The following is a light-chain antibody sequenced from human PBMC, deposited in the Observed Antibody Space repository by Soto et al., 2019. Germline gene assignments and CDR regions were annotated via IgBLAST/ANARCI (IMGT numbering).Light chain of an antibody. CDR3: QHYIRLPLT. CDR1: QSVSSN. CDR2: GAS. Sequence: EIMMTQSPATLSVSTGARATLSCRASQSVSSNLAWYQQKPGQAPSLLIYGASTMATRIPARFSGSGSGTEFTRPISSLQSDDFALYYGQHYIRLPLTVAGGTKVDIK. J-gene: IGKJ4*01. V-gene: IGKV3-15*01.